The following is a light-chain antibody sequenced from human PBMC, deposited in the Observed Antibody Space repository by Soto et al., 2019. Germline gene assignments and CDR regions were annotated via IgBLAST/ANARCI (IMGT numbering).Light chain of an antibody. CDR1: QSVSSY. CDR2: DAS. CDR3: QQATSFPYT. V-gene: IGKV3-11*01. Sequence: EIVLTQSPATLSLSPGERATLSCRASQSVSSYLAWYQQKPGQAPRLLIYDASNRATGIPARFSGSGSGTDFTLTISSLEPEDFATYYCQQATSFPYTLGQGTKLEIK. J-gene: IGKJ2*01.